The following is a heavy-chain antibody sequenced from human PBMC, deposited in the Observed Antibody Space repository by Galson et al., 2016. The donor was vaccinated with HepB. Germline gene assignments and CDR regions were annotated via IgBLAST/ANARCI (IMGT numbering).Heavy chain of an antibody. CDR3: VRDAYGSSPYDI. D-gene: IGHD6-13*01. CDR2: VSYRGST. CDR1: DGSISPYY. V-gene: IGHV4-59*13. J-gene: IGHJ3*02. Sequence: SETLSLTCTVSDGSISPYYWSWIRQPPGKGLEWIGYVSYRGSTNYNPSLETRVTRSVATSRNQFSLRLSYVTAADTAVYYCVRDAYGSSPYDIWGQGAIVTVSS.